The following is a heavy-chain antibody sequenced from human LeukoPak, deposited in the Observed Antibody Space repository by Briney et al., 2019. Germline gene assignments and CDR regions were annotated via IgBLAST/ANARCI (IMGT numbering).Heavy chain of an antibody. CDR2: ISAYNGNT. D-gene: IGHD2-8*01. J-gene: IGHJ3*02. V-gene: IGHV1-18*01. CDR1: GYTFTSYG. Sequence: ASLKVSCKASGYTFTSYGISWVRQAPGQGLERIGWISAYNGNTNYAQKLQSRVTITADKSTSTAYMELSSLRSEDTAVYYCAKDRSLKSYDAFDIWGQGTMVTVSS. CDR3: AKDRSLKSYDAFDI.